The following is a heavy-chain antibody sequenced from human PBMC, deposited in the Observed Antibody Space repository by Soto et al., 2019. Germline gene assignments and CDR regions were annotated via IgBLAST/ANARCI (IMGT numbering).Heavy chain of an antibody. J-gene: IGHJ4*01. CDR1: GVSISSTGYC. CDR3: ARGWTLRRNEYYFDY. CDR2: IYSTGTT. Sequence: SETLSLTCTVSGVSISSTGYCWTWIRQRPGQGLEWIGYIYSTGTTFYSPSFQSRVSISMDTSTNQFSLKVNSLTAEDTAVFYCARGWTLRRNEYYFDYSGHGTLVTDSS. D-gene: IGHD1-1*01. V-gene: IGHV4-31*03.